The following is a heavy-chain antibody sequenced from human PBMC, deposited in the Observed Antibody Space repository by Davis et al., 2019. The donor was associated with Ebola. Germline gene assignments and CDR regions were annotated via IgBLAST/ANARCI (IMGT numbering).Heavy chain of an antibody. CDR3: AREAYSSSWYKSHWFDP. D-gene: IGHD6-13*01. V-gene: IGHV4-59*11. CDR1: GGSISSHY. CDR2: IYYSGST. Sequence: PSETLSLTCTVSGGSISSHYWSWIRQPPGKGLEWIGYIYYSGSTNYNPSLKSRVTISVDTSKNQFSLKLSSVTAADTAVYYCAREAYSSSWYKSHWFDPWGQGTLVTVSS. J-gene: IGHJ5*02.